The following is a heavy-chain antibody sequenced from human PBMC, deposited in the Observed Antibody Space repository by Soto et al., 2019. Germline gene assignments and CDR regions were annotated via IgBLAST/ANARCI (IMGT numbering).Heavy chain of an antibody. CDR1: GFTVSNNY. V-gene: IGHV3-11*05. D-gene: IGHD3-9*01. Sequence: PGGSLRLSCAASGFTVSNNYMSWIRQAPGKGLEWVSYISSSSSYTNYADSVKGRFTISRDNAKNSLYLQMNSLRAEDTAVYYCARDTVLRYFDWLPQPDYWGQGTLVTVSS. CDR3: ARDTVLRYFDWLPQPDY. CDR2: ISSSSSYT. J-gene: IGHJ4*02.